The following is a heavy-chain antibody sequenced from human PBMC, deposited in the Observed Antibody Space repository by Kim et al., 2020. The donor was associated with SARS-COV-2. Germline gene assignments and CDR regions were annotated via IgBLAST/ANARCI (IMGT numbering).Heavy chain of an antibody. CDR3: TTDPVVVIPYYYYGMDV. D-gene: IGHD3-22*01. V-gene: IGHV3-15*01. J-gene: IGHJ6*02. Sequence: VKGRCTNSRDDSKNTLYLQMNSLKTEDTAVYYCTTDPVVVIPYYYYGMDVWGQGTTVTVSS.